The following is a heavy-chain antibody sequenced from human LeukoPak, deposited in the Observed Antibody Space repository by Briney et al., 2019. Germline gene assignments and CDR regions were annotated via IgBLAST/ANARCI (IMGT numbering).Heavy chain of an antibody. V-gene: IGHV4-39*01. Sequence: SETLSLTCTVSGGSISSSSYYWGWNRQPPGKGLEWIGRIYYSGSTYYNPSLKSRVTISVDTSKSQFSLKLSSVTAADTAVYYCARRIGWFDPWGQGTLVTVSS. D-gene: IGHD2-15*01. CDR3: ARRIGWFDP. CDR1: GGSISSSSYY. CDR2: IYYSGST. J-gene: IGHJ5*02.